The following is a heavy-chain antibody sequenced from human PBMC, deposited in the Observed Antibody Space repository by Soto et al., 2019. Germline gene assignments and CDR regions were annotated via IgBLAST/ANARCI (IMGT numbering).Heavy chain of an antibody. CDR3: ARDSLDAFDI. CDR1: GFTFSSYG. Sequence: QVQLVESGGGVVQPGRSLRLSCAASGFTFSSYGMHWVRQAPGKGLEWVAVVWYDGSNKYYADSVKGRFTISRDNSKNTLYLQMNSLRAEDTAVYYCARDSLDAFDIWGQGTMVTVSS. V-gene: IGHV3-33*01. CDR2: VWYDGSNK. J-gene: IGHJ3*02.